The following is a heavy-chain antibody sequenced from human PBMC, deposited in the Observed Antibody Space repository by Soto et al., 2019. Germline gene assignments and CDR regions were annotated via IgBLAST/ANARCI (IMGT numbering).Heavy chain of an antibody. CDR1: CYTFTSYC. J-gene: IGHJ4*02. CDR3: ATTTVTTESPIDD. V-gene: IGHV1-18*01. Sequence: ASVKVSCKASCYTFTSYCISWVRRAPGQGLEWMGWISAYNGNTNYAQKLQGRVTMTTDTSTSTAYMELRSLRSDDTAVYYCATTTVTTESPIDDWGQGTLVTVSS. D-gene: IGHD4-17*01. CDR2: ISAYNGNT.